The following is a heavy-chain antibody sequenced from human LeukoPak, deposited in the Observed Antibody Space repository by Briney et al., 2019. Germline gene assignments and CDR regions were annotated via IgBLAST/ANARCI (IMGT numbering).Heavy chain of an antibody. Sequence: PGGSLRLSCAAAGFTVSSNYMSWVRQAPGEGLEWVSVIYSGGGTYYADSVKGRFTISRDNSKNTLCLQMNSLRAEDTAVYYCARARGAVGRIDYWGQGTLVTVSS. D-gene: IGHD6-19*01. CDR3: ARARGAVGRIDY. CDR2: IYSGGGT. CDR1: GFTVSSNY. J-gene: IGHJ4*02. V-gene: IGHV3-66*02.